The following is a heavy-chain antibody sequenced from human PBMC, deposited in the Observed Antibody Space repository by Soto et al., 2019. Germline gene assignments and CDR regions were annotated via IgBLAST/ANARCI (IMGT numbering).Heavy chain of an antibody. V-gene: IGHV4-39*01. J-gene: IGHJ4*02. CDR3: ARNWNLALVPAAYFDS. CDR2: VYYTGTT. Sequence: PSETLSLTCTVSNFSVLTSIYYWAWIRQPPGKGLEWVGTVYYTGTTYYNPSLQSRVTISIDTSKNQFSLNLNSVTAADTAVYYCARNWNLALVPAAYFDSWGQGXLVTVSS. D-gene: IGHD2-2*01. CDR1: NFSVLTSIYY.